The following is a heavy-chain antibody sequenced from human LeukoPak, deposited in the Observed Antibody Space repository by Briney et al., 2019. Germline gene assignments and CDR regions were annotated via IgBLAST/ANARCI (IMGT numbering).Heavy chain of an antibody. CDR2: IFSSGNN. D-gene: IGHD2-2*01. CDR1: GGSMSSGTYY. J-gene: IGHJ4*02. Sequence: SETLSLTCTVSGGSMSSGTYYWSWIRQPAGKGLEYIGRIFSSGNNNYNPSLKSRITMSTDTSKNQFSLNLSSVTAADSAVYYCASFCASTTCYNGGTNFAFWGQGTLVTVSS. V-gene: IGHV4-61*02. CDR3: ASFCASTTCYNGGTNFAF.